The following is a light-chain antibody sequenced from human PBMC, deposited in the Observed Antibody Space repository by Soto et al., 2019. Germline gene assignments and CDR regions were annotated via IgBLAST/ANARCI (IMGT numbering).Light chain of an antibody. CDR3: TSYSSSSPVL. Sequence: QSVLTQPASVSGSLGQSITISCTGTSSDVGAYNYVSWYQQHPDKAPKRLIFEVTNRPSGVSGRFSGSKSGITASLSISGLQPEDEADYYCTSYSSSSPVLFGGGTKLTVL. J-gene: IGLJ2*01. CDR1: SSDVGAYNY. V-gene: IGLV2-14*01. CDR2: EVT.